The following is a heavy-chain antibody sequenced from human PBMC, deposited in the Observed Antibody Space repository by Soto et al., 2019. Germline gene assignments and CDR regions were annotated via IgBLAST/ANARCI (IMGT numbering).Heavy chain of an antibody. J-gene: IGHJ6*02. CDR1: GGTFSSSG. V-gene: IGHV1-69*11. Sequence: QVHLVQSGTEVKKPGSSVKVSCKASGGTFSSSGFSWVRQAPGQGLEWMGMIVPSLDTTNYAQKFKARVTITAAEVTSTAYMELRSLRSEDTDVYYCARWPQPRYTADPYAVDVWGQGTRVIVSS. D-gene: IGHD3-16*02. CDR3: ARWPQPRYTADPYAVDV. CDR2: IVPSLDTT.